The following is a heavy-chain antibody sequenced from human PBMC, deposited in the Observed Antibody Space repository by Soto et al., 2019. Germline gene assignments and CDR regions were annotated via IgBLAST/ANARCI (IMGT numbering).Heavy chain of an antibody. D-gene: IGHD6-6*01. CDR2: ISYDGGNK. CDR3: AGPIAAPSSYYYGMDV. CDR1: GFTFSSYA. Sequence: GGSLRLSCAASGFTFSSYAMHWVRQAPGKGLEWVAVISYDGGNKYYADSVKGRFTISRDNSKNTLYLQMNSLRAEDTAVYYCAGPIAAPSSYYYGMDVWGQGTTVTVSS. J-gene: IGHJ6*02. V-gene: IGHV3-30-3*01.